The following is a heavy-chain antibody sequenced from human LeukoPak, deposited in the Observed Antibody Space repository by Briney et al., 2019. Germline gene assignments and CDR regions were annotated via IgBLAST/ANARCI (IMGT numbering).Heavy chain of an antibody. D-gene: IGHD3-3*01. CDR2: INPNSGGT. CDR1: GYTFTGYY. CDR3: ARDQGALRFFLGY. J-gene: IGHJ4*02. V-gene: IGHV1-2*02. Sequence: ASVKVSCKASGYTFTGYYMHWVRQAPGQGLEWMGWINPNSGGTNYAQKFQGRVTMTRDTSISTAYMELSRLRSDDTAVYYCARDQGALRFFLGYWGQGTLVTVSS.